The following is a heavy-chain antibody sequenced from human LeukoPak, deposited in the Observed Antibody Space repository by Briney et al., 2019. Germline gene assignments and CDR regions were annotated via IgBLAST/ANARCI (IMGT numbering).Heavy chain of an antibody. D-gene: IGHD4-17*01. J-gene: IGHJ1*01. CDR1: GYTFTGYY. CDR2: INPNSGGT. V-gene: IGHV1-2*02. Sequence: ASVKVSCKASGYTFTGYYMHWVRQAPGQGLEWMGWINPNSGGTNYAQKLQGRVTMTTDTSTSTAYMELRSLRSDDTAVYYCARAPDYGDYSEYFQHWGQGTLVTVSS. CDR3: ARAPDYGDYSEYFQH.